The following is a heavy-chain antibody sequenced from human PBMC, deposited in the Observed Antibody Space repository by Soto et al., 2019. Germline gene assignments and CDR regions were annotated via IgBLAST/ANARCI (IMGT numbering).Heavy chain of an antibody. V-gene: IGHV4-59*01. D-gene: IGHD6-25*01. CDR1: VGSISSYY. CDR2: IYYRGST. Sequence: PSWTLSLTCTFSVGSISSYYWSWIRQPPGKGLDWIGYIYYRGSTNYNPSLKSRVTISVDTSKNQFSLRLSSVTAADTAVYYCAGGLDGYTTEAFDIWGQGTMVTVSS. CDR3: AGGLDGYTTEAFDI. J-gene: IGHJ3*02.